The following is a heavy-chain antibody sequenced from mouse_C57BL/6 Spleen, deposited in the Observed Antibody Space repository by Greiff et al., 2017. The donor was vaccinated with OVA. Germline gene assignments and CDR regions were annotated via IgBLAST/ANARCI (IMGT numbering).Heavy chain of an antibody. CDR1: GYTFTSYW. CDR2: IYPSDSET. CDR3: ARGIYYGNYEGAY. D-gene: IGHD2-1*01. V-gene: IGHV1-61*01. J-gene: IGHJ3*01. Sequence: QVPLQQPGAELVRPGSSVKLSCKASGYTFTSYWMDWVKQRPGQGLEWIGNIYPSDSETHYNQKFKDKATLTVDKSSSTAYMQLSSLTSEDSAVYYCARGIYYGNYEGAYWGQGTLVTVSA.